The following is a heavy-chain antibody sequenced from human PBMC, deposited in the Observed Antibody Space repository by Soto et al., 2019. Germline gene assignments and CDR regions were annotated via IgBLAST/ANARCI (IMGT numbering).Heavy chain of an antibody. V-gene: IGHV3-23*01. CDR1: RCTLSCYA. CDR2: RRGSGGST. Sequence: GGSLRLSCAASRCTLSCYAMSWDRQALGQGLEWLSPRRGSGGSTYYVVSVRCLLTTCSDNSKNTLYLQMNSLRAEDTAVYYCAKDLAWGIVVLTAFDYWGQGTLVTVSS. CDR3: AKDLAWGIVVLTAFDY. D-gene: IGHD3-22*01. J-gene: IGHJ4*02.